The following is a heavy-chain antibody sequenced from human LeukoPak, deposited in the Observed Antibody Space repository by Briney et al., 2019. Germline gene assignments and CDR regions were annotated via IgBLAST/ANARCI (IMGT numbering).Heavy chain of an antibody. V-gene: IGHV4-34*01. CDR2: INHSGST. CDR3: ARGRGATIPFPPDY. D-gene: IGHD5-12*01. J-gene: IGHJ4*02. CDR1: GGSFSGYY. Sequence: SETLSLTCAVYGGSFSGYYWSWIRQPPGKGLEWIGEINHSGSTNYNPSLKSRVTISVDTSKNQLSLKLSSVTAADTAVYYCARGRGATIPFPPDYWGQGTLVTVSS.